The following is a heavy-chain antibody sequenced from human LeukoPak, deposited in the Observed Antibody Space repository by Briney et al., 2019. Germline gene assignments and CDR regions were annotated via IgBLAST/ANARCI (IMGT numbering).Heavy chain of an antibody. CDR3: TTGADDYGVLIDY. V-gene: IGHV3-30*02. CDR2: IRYDGSNK. Sequence: GGSLRLSCAASGFTFSSYGMHWVRQAPGKGLEWVAFIRYDGSNKYYADSVKGRFTISRDNSKNTLYLQMNSLRVEDTAVYYCTTGADDYGVLIDYWGQGTLVTVSS. CDR1: GFTFSSYG. D-gene: IGHD4-17*01. J-gene: IGHJ4*02.